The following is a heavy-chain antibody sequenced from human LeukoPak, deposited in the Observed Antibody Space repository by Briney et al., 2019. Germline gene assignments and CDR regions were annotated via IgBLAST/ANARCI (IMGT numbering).Heavy chain of an antibody. D-gene: IGHD3-22*01. J-gene: IGHJ4*02. CDR3: ARAVSDSSGHYYFDY. V-gene: IGHV1-69*13. CDR2: IIPIFGTA. Sequence: ASVKVSCKASGGTFSSYAISWVRQAPGQGLEWMGGIIPIFGTANYAQKFQGRVTITADESTSTAYMELSSLRSEDTAVYYCARAVSDSSGHYYFDYWGQGTLVTVSS. CDR1: GGTFSSYA.